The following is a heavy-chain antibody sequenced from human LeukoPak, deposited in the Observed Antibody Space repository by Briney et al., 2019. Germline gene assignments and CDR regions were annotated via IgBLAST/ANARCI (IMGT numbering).Heavy chain of an antibody. J-gene: IGHJ4*02. CDR1: AYSFIDYW. CDR3: ARRGYCRGGSCHLDY. Sequence: PGEPLTISIKGSAYSFIDYWIGWVRQMPGKGLEWMGIIYPGDSDTRYSPSFQGQVTISADKSISAAHLQWSSLKASDTAMYYCARRGYCRGGSCHLDYWGQGTLVTVSS. D-gene: IGHD2-15*01. CDR2: IYPGDSDT. V-gene: IGHV5-51*01.